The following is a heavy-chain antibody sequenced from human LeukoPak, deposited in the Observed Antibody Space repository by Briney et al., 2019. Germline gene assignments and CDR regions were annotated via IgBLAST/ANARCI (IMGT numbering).Heavy chain of an antibody. D-gene: IGHD3-9*01. Sequence: GASVKVSCKASGYTFTSYYMHWVRQAPGQGLEWMGIINPSGGSTSYAQKFQGRVTMTTDTSTSTAYMELRSLRSDDTAVYYCARDAECDILTGYCPPFDYWGQGTLVTVSS. V-gene: IGHV1-46*01. CDR2: INPSGGST. J-gene: IGHJ4*02. CDR1: GYTFTSYY. CDR3: ARDAECDILTGYCPPFDY.